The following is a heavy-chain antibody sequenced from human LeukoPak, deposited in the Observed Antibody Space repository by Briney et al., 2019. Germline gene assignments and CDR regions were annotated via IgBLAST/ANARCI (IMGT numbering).Heavy chain of an antibody. V-gene: IGHV3-30*03. CDR2: ISYDGSNK. CDR1: GFTFSSYG. J-gene: IGHJ4*02. CDR3: AINWGCDY. Sequence: PGGSLRLSCAASGFTFSSYGMHWVRQAPGKGLEWVAVISYDGSNKYYADSVKGRFTISRDNSKNTLYLQMNSLRAEDTAVYYCAINWGCDYWGQGTLVTVSS. D-gene: IGHD7-27*01.